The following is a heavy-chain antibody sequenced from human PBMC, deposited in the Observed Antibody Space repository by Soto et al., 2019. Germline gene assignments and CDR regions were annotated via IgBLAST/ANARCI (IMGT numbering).Heavy chain of an antibody. Sequence: QVQLQQWGAGLLKPSEPLSLTCAVHGGSFSDYDWRWIRQSPGKGLEWIGEINHSGRSTFSPTLKNRVTISVDTSKNQFSLKLSSVTAADTGVYYCARVPRSFDHWGQGTLVTVSS. J-gene: IGHJ4*02. CDR3: ARVPRSFDH. V-gene: IGHV4-34*01. CDR1: GGSFSDYD. CDR2: INHSGRS.